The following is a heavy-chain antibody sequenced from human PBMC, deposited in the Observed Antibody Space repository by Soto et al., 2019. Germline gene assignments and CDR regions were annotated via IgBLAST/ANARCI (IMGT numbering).Heavy chain of an antibody. CDR2: MNPNSGNT. J-gene: IGHJ5*02. D-gene: IGHD2-2*03. Sequence: ASVKVSCKASGYTFTSYDINWVRQATGQGLEWMGWMNPNSGNTGYAQKFQGRVTMTRNTSISTAYMELSSLRSEDAAVYYCARGMDIVVVPAANYWFDPWGQGTLVTVSS. CDR3: ARGMDIVVVPAANYWFDP. CDR1: GYTFTSYD. V-gene: IGHV1-8*01.